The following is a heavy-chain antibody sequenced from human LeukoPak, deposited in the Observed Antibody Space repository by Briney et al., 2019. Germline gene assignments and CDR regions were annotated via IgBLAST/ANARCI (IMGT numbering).Heavy chain of an antibody. Sequence: PSETLSLTCAVYGVSFRGHYWSGIPHPPGKGREGIGEINHSGSTNYNPSLKSRVTISVDTSKNQFSLKLSSVTAADTAVYYCARQTRFHIVVVTAMGFDYWGQGTLVTVSS. CDR1: GVSFRGHY. CDR2: INHSGST. CDR3: ARQTRFHIVVVTAMGFDY. J-gene: IGHJ4*02. V-gene: IGHV4-34*01. D-gene: IGHD2-21*02.